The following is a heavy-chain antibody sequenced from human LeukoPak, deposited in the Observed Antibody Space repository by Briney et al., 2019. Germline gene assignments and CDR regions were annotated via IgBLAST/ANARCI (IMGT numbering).Heavy chain of an antibody. CDR2: INPNSGGT. CDR3: ARGPYSSGWYTDYYYYYGMDV. J-gene: IGHJ6*02. CDR1: GYTFTGYY. D-gene: IGHD6-19*01. V-gene: IGHV1-2*06. Sequence: ASVKVSCKASGYTFTGYYMHWVRQAPGQGLEWMGRINPNSGGTNYAQKFQGRVTMTRDTSISTAHMEPSRLRSDDTAVYYCARGPYSSGWYTDYYYYYGMDVWGQGTTVTVSS.